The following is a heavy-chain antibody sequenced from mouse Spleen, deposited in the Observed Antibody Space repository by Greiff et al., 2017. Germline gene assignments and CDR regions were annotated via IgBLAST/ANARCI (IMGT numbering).Heavy chain of an antibody. Sequence: QVQLQQSGAELVKPGASVKLSCKASGYTFTSYWMQWVKQRPGQGLEWIGEIDPSDSYTNYNQKFKGKATLTVDTSSSTAYMQLSSLTSEDSAVYYCARREGNYVWYFDVWGAGTTVTVSS. CDR2: IDPSDSYT. CDR1: GYTFTSYW. CDR3: ARREGNYVWYFDV. D-gene: IGHD2-1*01. V-gene: IGHV1-50*01. J-gene: IGHJ1*01.